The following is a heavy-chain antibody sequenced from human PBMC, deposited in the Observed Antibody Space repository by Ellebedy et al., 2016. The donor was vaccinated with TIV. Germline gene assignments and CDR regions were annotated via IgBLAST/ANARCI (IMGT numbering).Heavy chain of an antibody. J-gene: IGHJ4*02. Sequence: GESLKISCAASGFTFSTYSMNWVRQAPGKGLEWVSSISSSSSYIYYADSVKGRFTIPRDNAKNSLYLQMDGLRAEDTAIYYCAREKIGGRADLDFWGRGTQVTVSS. D-gene: IGHD3-22*01. CDR1: GFTFSTYS. CDR2: ISSSSSYI. CDR3: AREKIGGRADLDF. V-gene: IGHV3-21*04.